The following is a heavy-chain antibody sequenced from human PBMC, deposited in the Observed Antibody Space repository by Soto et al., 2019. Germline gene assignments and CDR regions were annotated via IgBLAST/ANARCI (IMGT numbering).Heavy chain of an antibody. J-gene: IGHJ4*02. CDR3: ARDGPSSLTSYFDY. D-gene: IGHD2-2*01. CDR2: VSFDGSLK. Sequence: GGSLRLSCVASEVIFSNSAMHWVRQAPGKGLEWVAVVSFDGSLKYYADSVEGRFAISRDSSKNTLYLQMNSLRPEDTAVYYCARDGPSSLTSYFDYWGQGTLVTVSS. CDR1: EVIFSNSA. V-gene: IGHV3-30*09.